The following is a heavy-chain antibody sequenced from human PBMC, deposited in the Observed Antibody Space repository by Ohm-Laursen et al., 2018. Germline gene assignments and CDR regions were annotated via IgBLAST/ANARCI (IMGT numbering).Heavy chain of an antibody. J-gene: IGHJ6*02. CDR3: AKGLSSSYYAAFYYYAMDV. D-gene: IGHD6-13*01. Sequence: SLRLSCAASGFTFSSYGMHWVRQAPGKGLEWVAVISYDGSNKYYADSVKGRFTISRDNSKNTLYLQMNSLRAEDTAVYYCAKGLSSSYYAAFYYYAMDVWGQGTTVTVSS. CDR1: GFTFSSYG. V-gene: IGHV3-30*18. CDR2: ISYDGSNK.